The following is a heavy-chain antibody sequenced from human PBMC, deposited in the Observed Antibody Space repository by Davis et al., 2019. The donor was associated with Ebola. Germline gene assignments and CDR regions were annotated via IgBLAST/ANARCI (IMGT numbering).Heavy chain of an antibody. CDR3: VRDPALVVTGGGWFFGL. V-gene: IGHV3-21*01. Sequence: GGSLRLSCAASGFTFSSNSMNWVRQAPGKGLEWVSFISSSSNYIYYADSVKGRFTVSSDNAKNSLYLQMNSLRAEDTAVYYCVRDPALVVTGGGWFFGLWGRCTLVTVSS. CDR1: GFTFSSNS. D-gene: IGHD2-21*02. J-gene: IGHJ2*01. CDR2: ISSSSNYI.